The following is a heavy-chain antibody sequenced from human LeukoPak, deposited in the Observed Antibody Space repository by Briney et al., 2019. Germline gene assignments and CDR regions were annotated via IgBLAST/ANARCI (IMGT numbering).Heavy chain of an antibody. V-gene: IGHV3-64D*06. J-gene: IGHJ4*02. Sequence: PGGSLRLSCSASGFTFSSYAMHWVRQAPGKGLEYVSAISSNGGSTYYADSVKGRFTISRENSKNTLYLQMSSLRAEDTAVYYCVKDFIPHCSSTSCYPDFDYWGQGTLVTVSS. CDR1: GFTFSSYA. CDR2: ISSNGGST. CDR3: VKDFIPHCSSTSCYPDFDY. D-gene: IGHD2-2*01.